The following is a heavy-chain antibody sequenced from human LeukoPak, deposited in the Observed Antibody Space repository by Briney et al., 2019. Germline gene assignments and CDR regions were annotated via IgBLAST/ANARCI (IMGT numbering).Heavy chain of an antibody. J-gene: IGHJ4*02. D-gene: IGHD5-18*01. Sequence: SETLSLTCTVSGGSISSGGYSWSWIRQPPGKDLEWIGYIYHSGSTYYNPSLKSRVTISVDRSKNQFSLKLSSVTAADTAVYYCARSDTAMVTFDYWGQGTLVTVSS. V-gene: IGHV4-30-2*01. CDR3: ARSDTAMVTFDY. CDR1: GGSISSGGYS. CDR2: IYHSGST.